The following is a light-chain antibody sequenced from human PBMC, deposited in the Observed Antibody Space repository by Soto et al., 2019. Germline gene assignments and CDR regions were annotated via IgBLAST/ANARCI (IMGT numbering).Light chain of an antibody. J-gene: IGLJ2*01. CDR1: SSDVGNYNL. CDR3: SSYSSSGTHVI. Sequence: QSALTQPASVSGSSGQSITISCTGTSSDVGNYNLVSWYQQHPGKAPTLMIYDVTHRPSGISYRFSGSKSGNTASLTISGLQAEDEADYYCSSYSSSGTHVIFGGGTKLTVL. CDR2: DVT. V-gene: IGLV2-14*02.